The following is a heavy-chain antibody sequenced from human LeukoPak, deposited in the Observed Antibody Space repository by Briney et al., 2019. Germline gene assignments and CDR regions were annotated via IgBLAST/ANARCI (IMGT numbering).Heavy chain of an antibody. D-gene: IGHD2-15*01. V-gene: IGHV4-34*01. Sequence: SETLSLTCAVYGGSFSGYYWSWIRQPPGMGLEWIGEINHSGSTNYNPSLKSRVTISVDTSKNQFSLKLSSVTAADTAVYYCASVYCSGGSCYWGQGTLVTVSS. J-gene: IGHJ4*02. CDR1: GGSFSGYY. CDR2: INHSGST. CDR3: ASVYCSGGSCY.